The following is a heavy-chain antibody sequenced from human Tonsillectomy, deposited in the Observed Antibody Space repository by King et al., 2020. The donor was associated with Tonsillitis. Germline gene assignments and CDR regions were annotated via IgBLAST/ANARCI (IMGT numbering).Heavy chain of an antibody. CDR3: ARESAHGYWFDP. Sequence: VRLQESGPGLVKPSQTLSLICTVSGGSISIGGYYWSWIRQHPGKGLEWIGYIYNSGSTYNNPSLKSRLTISVDMSKNQFSLRLSSVTAADTAVYYCARESAHGYWFDPWGQGTLVTVSS. D-gene: IGHD4-17*01. V-gene: IGHV4-31*03. J-gene: IGHJ5*02. CDR1: GGSISIGGYY. CDR2: IYNSGST.